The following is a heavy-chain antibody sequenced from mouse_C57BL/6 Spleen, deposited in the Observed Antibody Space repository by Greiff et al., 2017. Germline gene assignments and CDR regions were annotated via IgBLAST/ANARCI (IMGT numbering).Heavy chain of an antibody. CDR1: GFNIKDDY. Sequence: EVQLQQSGAELVRPGASVKLSCTASGFNIKDDYMHWVKQRPEQGLEWIGWIDPENGDTEYASKFQGKATITADTSSNTAYLQLSSLTSEDTAVYYCTVGSFDYWGQGTTLTVSS. CDR3: TVGSFDY. D-gene: IGHD1-3*01. V-gene: IGHV14-4*01. CDR2: IDPENGDT. J-gene: IGHJ2*01.